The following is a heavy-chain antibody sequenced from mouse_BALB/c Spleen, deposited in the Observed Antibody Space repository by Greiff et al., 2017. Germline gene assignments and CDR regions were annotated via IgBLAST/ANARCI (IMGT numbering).Heavy chain of an antibody. V-gene: IGHV10-1*02. Sequence: EVQLQQSGGGLVQPKGSLKLSCAASGFTFNTYAMNWVRQAPGKGLEWVARIRSKSNNYATYYADSVKDRFTISRDDSQSMLYLQMNNLKTEDTAMYYCVRQLDYFDYWGQGTTLTVSS. CDR2: IRSKSNNYAT. CDR1: GFTFNTYA. CDR3: VRQLDYFDY. D-gene: IGHD4-1*02. J-gene: IGHJ2*01.